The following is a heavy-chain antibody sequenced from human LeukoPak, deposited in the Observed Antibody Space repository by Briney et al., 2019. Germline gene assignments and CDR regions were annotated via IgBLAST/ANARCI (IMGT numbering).Heavy chain of an antibody. CDR2: ISYDGSNK. D-gene: IGHD4-11*01. CDR3: ARERTTIMSGTAIGGY. Sequence: GGSLRLSCAASGFTFSSYGMHWVRQAPGKGLEWVAVISYDGSNKYNADSVKGRFTISRDNAKNSLFLQMNSLTADDTALYYCARERTTIMSGTAIGGYWGQGTLVTVSS. CDR1: GFTFSSYG. V-gene: IGHV3-30*03. J-gene: IGHJ4*02.